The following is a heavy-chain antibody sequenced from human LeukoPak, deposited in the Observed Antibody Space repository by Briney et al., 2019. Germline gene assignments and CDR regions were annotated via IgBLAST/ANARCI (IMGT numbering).Heavy chain of an antibody. Sequence: GGSLRLSCAASGFTFRSYDMHWVRQVAGKGLEWVSAIGTADDTYYPDSVKGRFTISRENAKNSLFLQMNSLRVGDTAVYYCVRAGFCNSTSCSRYYGMDVWGRGTTVTVSS. CDR1: GFTFRSYD. V-gene: IGHV3-13*01. CDR2: IGTADDT. CDR3: VRAGFCNSTSCSRYYGMDV. D-gene: IGHD2-2*01. J-gene: IGHJ6*02.